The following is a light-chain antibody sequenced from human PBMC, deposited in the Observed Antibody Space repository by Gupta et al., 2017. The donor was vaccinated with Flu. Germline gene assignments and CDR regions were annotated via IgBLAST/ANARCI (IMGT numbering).Light chain of an antibody. Sequence: SYVLTQPLSVSVAPGQTSRSTGNGDNIGTKTVHWHQQKAGQAPVLVVYDDSDRPSGVPERFSGSKSGTTATLTISRVEAGDEADYHCQVWDAGSDNVVFGGGTKLTVL. CDR2: DDS. J-gene: IGLJ2*01. CDR1: NIGTKT. V-gene: IGLV3-21*02. CDR3: QVWDAGSDNVV.